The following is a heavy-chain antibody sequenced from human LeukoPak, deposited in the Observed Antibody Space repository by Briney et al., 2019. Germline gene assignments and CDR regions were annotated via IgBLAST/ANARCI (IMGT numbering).Heavy chain of an antibody. V-gene: IGHV3-7*05. CDR2: IKEDGSQK. Sequence: GGSLRLSCVDSGITFSTYWMSWVRQAPGKGLEWVANIKEDGSQKYHVDSVKGRFTISRDNAKNSLYLQMNSLRAEDTAVYYCAGFITVVTSGALDVWGQGTVVTVSS. J-gene: IGHJ3*01. D-gene: IGHD4-23*01. CDR1: GITFSTYW. CDR3: AGFITVVTSGALDV.